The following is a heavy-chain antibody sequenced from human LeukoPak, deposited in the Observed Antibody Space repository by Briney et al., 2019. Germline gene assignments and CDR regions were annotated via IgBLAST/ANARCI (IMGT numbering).Heavy chain of an antibody. V-gene: IGHV4-34*01. Sequence: SETLSLTCAVYGGSFSGYYWSWIRQPPGKGLEWIGEINHSGSTNCNPSLKSRVTISVDTSKNQFSLKLSSVTAADTAVYYCARGAGYSSSSEDYYFDYWGQGTLVTVSS. CDR2: INHSGST. D-gene: IGHD6-6*01. CDR3: ARGAGYSSSSEDYYFDY. J-gene: IGHJ4*02. CDR1: GGSFSGYY.